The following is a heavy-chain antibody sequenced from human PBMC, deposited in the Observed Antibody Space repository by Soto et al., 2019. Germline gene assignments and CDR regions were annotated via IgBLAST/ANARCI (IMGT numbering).Heavy chain of an antibody. J-gene: IGHJ4*02. V-gene: IGHV1-18*01. CDR2: ISAYNGNT. CDR3: ARVVQRAMVTWNDY. CDR1: GYTFTSYG. D-gene: IGHD5-18*01. Sequence: QVQLVQCVAEVKKPGASVMVSCKASGYTFTSYGISWVRQAPGQGLEWMGWISAYNGNTNYAQKLQGRVTMTTDTSTSTAYMELRSLRSDDTAVYYCARVVQRAMVTWNDYWGQGTLVTVSS.